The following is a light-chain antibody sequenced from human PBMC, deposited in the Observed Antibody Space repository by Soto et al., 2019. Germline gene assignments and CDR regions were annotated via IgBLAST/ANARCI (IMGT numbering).Light chain of an antibody. CDR1: SSNIGAGYD. CDR3: QSFDSSLSGSV. J-gene: IGLJ2*01. V-gene: IGLV1-40*01. CDR2: TDT. Sequence: QSVLTQPPSVSGAPGQRVTISCTGSSSNIGAGYDVQWYQQLPGAAPKLLIYTDTNRPSGAPDRFSGSKSGTSASLAITGVQAEDEADYYCQSFDSSLSGSVFGGGTKLTVL.